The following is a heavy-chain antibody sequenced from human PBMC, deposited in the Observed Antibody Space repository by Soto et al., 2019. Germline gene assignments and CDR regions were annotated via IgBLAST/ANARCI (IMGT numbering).Heavy chain of an antibody. CDR1: GYSISSGYY. CDR2: IYHSGST. CDR3: ARVWTTVIYNWFDP. V-gene: IGHV4-38-2*01. Sequence: SETLSLTCAVSGYSISSGYYWGWIRQPPGKGLEWIGSIYHSGSTYYNPSLKSRVTISVDTSKNQFSLKLSSVTAADTAVYYCARVWTTVIYNWFDPWGQGTLVTAPQ. J-gene: IGHJ5*02. D-gene: IGHD4-17*01.